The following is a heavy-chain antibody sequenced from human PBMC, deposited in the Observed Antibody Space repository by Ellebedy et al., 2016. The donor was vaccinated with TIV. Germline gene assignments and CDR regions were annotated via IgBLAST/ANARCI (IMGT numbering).Heavy chain of an antibody. CDR2: IYYSGST. D-gene: IGHD4-17*01. J-gene: IGHJ6*02. V-gene: IGHV4-59*01. CDR3: ARYYGDYGAYGMDV. CDR1: GGSFSGYY. Sequence: SETLSLTXAIYGGSFSGYYWSWIRQPPGKGLEWIGYIYYSGSTNYNPSLKSRVTISVDTSKNQFSLKLSSVTAADTAVYYCARYYGDYGAYGMDVWGQGTTVTVSS.